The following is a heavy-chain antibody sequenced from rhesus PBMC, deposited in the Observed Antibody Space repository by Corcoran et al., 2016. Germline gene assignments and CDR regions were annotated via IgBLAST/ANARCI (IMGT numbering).Heavy chain of an antibody. CDR1: GGSISSSF. Sequence: QVQLQESGPGLVKPSETLSLTCAVSGGSISSSFWSWIRQAPGKGLEWVGRIDVSANTYSNPALTSRVILSVDTSKTQFSLKLSSVTAADTAVYYCARHALYSSWPYFEYWGQGVLVTVSS. CDR2: IDVSANT. J-gene: IGHJ4*01. CDR3: ARHALYSSWPYFEY. V-gene: IGHV4S11*01. D-gene: IGHD6-13*01.